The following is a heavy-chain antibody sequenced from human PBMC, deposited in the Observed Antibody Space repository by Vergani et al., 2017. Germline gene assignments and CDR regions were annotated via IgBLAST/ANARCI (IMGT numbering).Heavy chain of an antibody. CDR2: ISWNSGSI. CDR1: GFTFDDYA. CDR3: AKSPAVPDYFDY. D-gene: IGHD2-2*01. J-gene: IGHJ4*02. V-gene: IGHV3-9*01. Sequence: VHLVESGGGLVQPGRSLRLSCAASGFTFDDYAMHWVRQAPGKGLEWVSGISWNSGSIGYADSVKGRFTNSRDNAKNSLYLQMNSLRAEDTALYYCAKSPAVPDYFDYWGQGTLVTVSS.